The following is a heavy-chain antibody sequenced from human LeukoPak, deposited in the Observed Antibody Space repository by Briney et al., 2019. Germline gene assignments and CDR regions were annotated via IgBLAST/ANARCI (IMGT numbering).Heavy chain of an antibody. Sequence: GGSLRLSCAASGFTFSSYAMHWVRQAPGMGLEYVSAISSHGGSKYYANSVKGRFTISRDNSRNTLYLQMGSLRAEDMAVYYCARGTEDYYGSGLDYWGQGTLLTVSS. CDR1: GFTFSSYA. CDR2: ISSHGGSK. J-gene: IGHJ4*02. D-gene: IGHD3-10*01. CDR3: ARGTEDYYGSGLDY. V-gene: IGHV3-64*01.